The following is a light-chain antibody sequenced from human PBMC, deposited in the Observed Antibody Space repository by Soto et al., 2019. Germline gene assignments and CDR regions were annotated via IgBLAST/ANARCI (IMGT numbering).Light chain of an antibody. J-gene: IGKJ1*01. CDR2: GAS. CDR3: QQYSGSPWT. V-gene: IGKV3-20*01. CDR1: QSLSSTY. Sequence: EIVLTQSPGTLSLSPGESATLSCRASQSLSSTYLAWYQQKPGQAPRLLIYGASTRATGIPDRFSGSESGTDFSLTISRLEPEDFAVYYCQQYSGSPWTFGQGTKVDIK.